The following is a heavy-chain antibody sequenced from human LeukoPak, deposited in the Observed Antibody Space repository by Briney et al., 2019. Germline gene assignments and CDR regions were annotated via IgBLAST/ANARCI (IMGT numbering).Heavy chain of an antibody. J-gene: IGHJ4*02. CDR1: GFTFSSYA. V-gene: IGHV3-23*01. D-gene: IGHD3-10*01. CDR2: ISGRGDHT. Sequence: PGGSLRLFCAASGFTFSSYAMNWVRQAPGKGLEWVSTISGRGDHTYYADSVKGRFTISRDNSKNTLYLQMNSLRAEDTAVYYCAKTYGSGSYFAFDYWGQGTLVTVSS. CDR3: AKTYGSGSYFAFDY.